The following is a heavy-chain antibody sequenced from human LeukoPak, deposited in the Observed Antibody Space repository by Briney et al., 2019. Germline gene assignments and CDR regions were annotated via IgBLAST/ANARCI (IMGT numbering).Heavy chain of an antibody. J-gene: IGHJ6*03. V-gene: IGHV4-59*01. Sequence: PSETLSLTCTVSGGSISSYYWSWIRQPPGKGLEWIGYIYYSGSTNYNPSLKSRVTISVDTSENQFSLKLSPVTAADTAVYYCARGGVRGAIYYYYYMDVWGKGTTVTVSS. CDR3: ARGGVRGAIYYYYYMDV. CDR2: IYYSGST. CDR1: GGSISSYY. D-gene: IGHD3-10*01.